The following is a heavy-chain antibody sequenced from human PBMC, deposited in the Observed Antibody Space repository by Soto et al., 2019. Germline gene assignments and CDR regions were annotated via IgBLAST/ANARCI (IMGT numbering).Heavy chain of an antibody. V-gene: IGHV4-59*01. Sequence: SETLSLTCTVSGDSMSGFYWSWIRQTPGKGLEWIGYINYVGRTSYYSPSLQSRVTISLDSSKNQFSLILSSVTAADTAVFFSASIRINYFDFLGHG. CDR1: GDSMSGFY. D-gene: IGHD2-15*01. CDR2: INYVGRTS. J-gene: IGHJ4*01. CDR3: ASIRINYFDF.